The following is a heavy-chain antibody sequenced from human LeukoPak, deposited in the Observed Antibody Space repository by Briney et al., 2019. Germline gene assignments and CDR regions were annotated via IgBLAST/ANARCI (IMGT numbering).Heavy chain of an antibody. CDR3: AKDLVVVPAASPFDY. CDR1: GFTFSSYG. J-gene: IGHJ4*02. CDR2: IRYDGSNK. V-gene: IGHV3-30*02. D-gene: IGHD2-2*01. Sequence: PGGSLRLSCAASGFTFSSYGMHWVRQAPGKGLEWVAFIRYDGSNKYYADSVKGRFTISRDNSKNTLYLQMNSLRAEDTAVYYCAKDLVVVPAASPFDYWGQGTLVTVSS.